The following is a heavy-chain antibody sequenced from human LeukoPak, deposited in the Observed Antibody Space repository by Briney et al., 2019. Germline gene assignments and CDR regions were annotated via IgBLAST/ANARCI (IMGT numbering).Heavy chain of an antibody. D-gene: IGHD3-9*01. CDR1: GFTFSSYS. CDR3: ARVVGYFDWLSDLDY. CDR2: ISSSSSTI. Sequence: GGSLRLSCAASGFTFSSYSMNWVRQAPGKGLEWVSYISSSSSTIYYADSVKGRFTISRDNAKNSLYLQMNSLRAEDTAVYYCARVVGYFDWLSDLDYWGQGTLVTVSS. V-gene: IGHV3-48*04. J-gene: IGHJ4*02.